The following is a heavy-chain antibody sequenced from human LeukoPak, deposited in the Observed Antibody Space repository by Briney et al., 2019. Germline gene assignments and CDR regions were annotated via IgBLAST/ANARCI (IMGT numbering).Heavy chain of an antibody. D-gene: IGHD4-23*01. V-gene: IGHV1-8*01. CDR3: ARGGFYGGDNWFDP. CDR1: GFTFTSYD. CDR2: MNPNSGNT. Sequence: GASVKVSCKASGFTFTSYDINWVRQATGQGLEWMGWMNPNSGNTGYAQKFQGRVTTTRNTSISTAYMELSSLRSEDTAVYYCARGGFYGGDNWFDPWGQGTLVTVSS. J-gene: IGHJ5*02.